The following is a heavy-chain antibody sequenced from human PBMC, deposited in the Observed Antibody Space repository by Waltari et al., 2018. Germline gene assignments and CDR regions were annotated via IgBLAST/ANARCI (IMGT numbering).Heavy chain of an antibody. CDR3: ARGPISDIVVVPAARGYYYYGMDV. V-gene: IGHV4-61*01. CDR2: INHSGST. J-gene: IGHJ6*02. CDR1: GGSVSSGSYY. Sequence: QVQLQESGPGLVKPSEALSLTCTVSGGSVSSGSYYWSWIRQPPGQGREGIGEINHSGSTNYNPSLKSRVTISVDTSKNQFSLKLSSVTAADTAVYYCARGPISDIVVVPAARGYYYYGMDVWGQGTTVTVSS. D-gene: IGHD2-2*01.